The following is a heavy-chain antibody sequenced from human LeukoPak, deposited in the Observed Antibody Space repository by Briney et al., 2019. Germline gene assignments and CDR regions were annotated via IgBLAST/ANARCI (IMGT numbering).Heavy chain of an antibody. CDR3: ARADYGGIALDFHYYYYMDV. J-gene: IGHJ6*03. CDR2: IYTNGST. D-gene: IGHD4-23*01. V-gene: IGHV4-61*02. CDR1: DGSISCGRYY. Sequence: KPSETLSLTCTVSDGSISCGRYYWSWIRRPAGEGLEWIGRIYTNGSTNYNPSLKHRVTISLHTSKNQSSLKLSSVTAADTAVYYCARADYGGIALDFHYYYYMDVWGKGTTVTVSS.